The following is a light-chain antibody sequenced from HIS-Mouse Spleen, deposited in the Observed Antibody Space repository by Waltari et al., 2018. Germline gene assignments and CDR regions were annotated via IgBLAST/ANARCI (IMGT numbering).Light chain of an antibody. CDR3: AAWDDSLSGPV. V-gene: IGLV1-47*01. J-gene: IGLJ3*02. CDR1: SSNIGSTD. Sequence: QSVLTQPPSASGTPGQRVTIPCSGSSSNIGSTDVYWYQQLPGTAPKLLFYRNKQRPSGVPDRFSGSKSGTSASLAISGLRSEDDADYYCAAWDDSLSGPVFGGGTKLTVL. CDR2: RNK.